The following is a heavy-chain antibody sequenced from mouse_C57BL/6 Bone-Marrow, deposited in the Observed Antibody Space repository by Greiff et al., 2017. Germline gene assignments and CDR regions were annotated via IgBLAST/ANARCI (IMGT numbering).Heavy chain of an antibody. CDR3: AREGDYGSSYYFDY. CDR2: INPYNGGT. V-gene: IGHV1-19*01. D-gene: IGHD1-1*01. CDR1: GYTFTDYY. J-gene: IGHJ2*01. Sequence: EVQLQQSGPVLVKPGASVKMSCKASGYTFTDYYMNWVKQSHGKSLEWIGVINPYNGGTSYNQKFKGKATLTVDKSSSTAYMELNSLTSEDSAVYYCAREGDYGSSYYFDYWGQGTTLTVSS.